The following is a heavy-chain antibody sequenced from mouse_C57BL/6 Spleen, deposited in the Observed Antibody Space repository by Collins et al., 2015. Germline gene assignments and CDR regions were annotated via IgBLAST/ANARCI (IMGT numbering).Heavy chain of an antibody. CDR3: ARWDYGSSYPYY. CDR1: GFNIKDTY. CDR2: IDPANGNT. J-gene: IGHJ2*01. Sequence: EVQLQQSGAELVKPGASVKLSCTASGFNIKDTYMHWVKQRPEQGLEWIGRIDPANGNTKYDPKFQGKTTITADTSSNTAYLQLSSLTSEDTAVYYCARWDYGSSYPYYWGQGTTLTVSS. V-gene: IGHV14-3*02. D-gene: IGHD1-1*01.